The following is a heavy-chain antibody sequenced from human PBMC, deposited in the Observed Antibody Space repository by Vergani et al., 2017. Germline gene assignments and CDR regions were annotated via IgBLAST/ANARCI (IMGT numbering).Heavy chain of an antibody. CDR1: GFTFSSYS. CDR3: AKDIGADFWSGYLY. CDR2: ISSSSSYI. D-gene: IGHD3-3*01. J-gene: IGHJ4*02. Sequence: EVQLVESGGGLVKPGGSLRLSCAASGFTFSSYSMNWVRQAPGKGLEWVSSISSSSSYIYYADSVKGRFTISRDNAKNSLYLQMNSLRAEDTALYYCAKDIGADFWSGYLYWGQGTLVTVSS. V-gene: IGHV3-21*04.